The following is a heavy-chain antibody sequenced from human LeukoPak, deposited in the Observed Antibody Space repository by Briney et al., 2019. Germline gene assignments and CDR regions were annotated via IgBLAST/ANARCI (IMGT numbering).Heavy chain of an antibody. CDR1: GITFSRYW. CDR3: ARDADFEY. J-gene: IGHJ4*02. CDR2: IKQDGSEK. Sequence: GGSLRLSCAVSGITFSRYWMSWVCQAPGKGLEWVANIKQDGSEKNYVDSVKGRFTISRDNAKNSLYLQMNSLRAEDTAVYYCARDADFEYWGQGTLVTVSS. V-gene: IGHV3-7*04.